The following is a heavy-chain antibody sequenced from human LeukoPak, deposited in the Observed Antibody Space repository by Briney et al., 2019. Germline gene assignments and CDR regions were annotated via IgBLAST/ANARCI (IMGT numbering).Heavy chain of an antibody. CDR1: GGSISSYY. J-gene: IGHJ5*02. D-gene: IGHD3-3*01. Sequence: SETLSLTCTVSGGSISSYYWSWIRQPPGKGLEWIGYIYYSGSTNYNPSLKSRVTISVDTSKNQFSLKLSSVTAADTAVYYCARLGFLEWLSLNPWGQGTLVTVSS. CDR3: ARLGFLEWLSLNP. V-gene: IGHV4-59*01. CDR2: IYYSGST.